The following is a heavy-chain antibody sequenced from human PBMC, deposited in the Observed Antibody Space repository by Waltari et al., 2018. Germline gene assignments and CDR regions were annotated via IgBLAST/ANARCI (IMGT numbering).Heavy chain of an antibody. CDR1: GGSINTGYYS. CDR3: ARGQWGAAGTQEWYYFDL. Sequence: QVQLRESGPGVVKPLETLSLNCAVSGGSINTGYYSPWNWIRQPPVKGLEWIGFFQDRGKPKYNPSLKGRVAISIDTSKNQYSLRLTSVTVADTATYYCARGQWGAAGTQEWYYFDLWGRGTLVTVSS. J-gene: IGHJ2*01. V-gene: IGHV4-61*01. CDR2: FQDRGKP. D-gene: IGHD3-3*01.